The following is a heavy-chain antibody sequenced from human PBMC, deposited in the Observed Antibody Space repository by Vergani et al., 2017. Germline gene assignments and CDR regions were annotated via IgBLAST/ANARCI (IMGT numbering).Heavy chain of an antibody. Sequence: EVQLVESGGGLVKPGGSLRLSCAASGFTFSSYSMNWVRQAPGKGLEWVSSISSSSSYIYYADSVKGRFTISRDNAKNSLYLQMNSLRAEDTAVYYCARDHVTEDRLEWLLPSSISDAFDIWGQGTMVTVSS. D-gene: IGHD3-3*01. J-gene: IGHJ3*02. CDR1: GFTFSSYS. CDR3: ARDHVTEDRLEWLLPSSISDAFDI. CDR2: ISSSSSYI. V-gene: IGHV3-21*01.